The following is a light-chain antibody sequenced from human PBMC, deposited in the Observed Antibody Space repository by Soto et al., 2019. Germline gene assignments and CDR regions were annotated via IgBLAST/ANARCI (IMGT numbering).Light chain of an antibody. V-gene: IGKV3-20*01. CDR2: AAS. CDR1: QSISSTY. CDR3: QQYGSSPRFT. J-gene: IGKJ3*01. Sequence: EIVLTQSPGTLSLSPGGRATLSCRASQSISSTYLAWYQQKPGQAPRLLIYAASSGATGIPDRFSGSGSGTDFTLTISRLEPEDFAVYYCQQYGSSPRFTFGPGTKVDIK.